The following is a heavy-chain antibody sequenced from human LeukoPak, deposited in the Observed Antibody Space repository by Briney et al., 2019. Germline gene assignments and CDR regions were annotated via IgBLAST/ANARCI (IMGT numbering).Heavy chain of an antibody. J-gene: IGHJ5*02. CDR1: GFTFSTYG. CDR3: VRDPQVNWNRPSPLS. Sequence: GGSLRLSCAASGFTFSTYGMHWVRQAPGKGLEWVSVIWFDGSTQYYADSVKGRFTISRNNSKNTLFLQMNSLRAEDTAVYYCVRDPQVNWNRPSPLSWGQGTLVIVSS. V-gene: IGHV3-33*01. D-gene: IGHD1-20*01. CDR2: IWFDGSTQ.